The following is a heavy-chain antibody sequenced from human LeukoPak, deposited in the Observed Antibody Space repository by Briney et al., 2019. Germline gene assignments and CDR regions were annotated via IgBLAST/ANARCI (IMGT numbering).Heavy chain of an antibody. Sequence: ASVNVSCKASGYTFTSYAMNWVRQAPGQGLEWMGWINTNTGNPTYAQGFTGRFVFSLDTSVSTAYLQISSLKAEDTAVYYCARGGLPAYDFWSGYSIYYYGMDVWGQGTTVTVSS. CDR2: INTNTGNP. CDR1: GYTFTSYA. V-gene: IGHV7-4-1*02. D-gene: IGHD3-3*01. J-gene: IGHJ6*02. CDR3: ARGGLPAYDFWSGYSIYYYGMDV.